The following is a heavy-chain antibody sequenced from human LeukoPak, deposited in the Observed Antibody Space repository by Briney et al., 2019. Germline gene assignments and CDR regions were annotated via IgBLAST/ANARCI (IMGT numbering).Heavy chain of an antibody. CDR2: ISYSGST. CDR3: AGVSSGWRGGIGY. V-gene: IGHV4-59*01. J-gene: IGHJ4*02. Sequence: SETLSLICTVSGGSISSYYWSWIRQPPGKGLEWIGYISYSGSTNYNPSLKSRLTISVDTSKNQFSLKLSSVTAADTAVYYCAGVSSGWRGGIGYWGQGTLVTVSS. D-gene: IGHD6-19*01. CDR1: GGSISSYY.